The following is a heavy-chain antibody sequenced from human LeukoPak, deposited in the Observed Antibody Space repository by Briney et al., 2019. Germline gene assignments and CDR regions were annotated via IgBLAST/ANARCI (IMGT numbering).Heavy chain of an antibody. Sequence: PSETLSLTCAVSGGSISSGGYSWSWIRQPPGKGLEWIGYNYHSGSTYYNPSLKSRVTISVDRSKNQISLKLSSVTAADTAVYYCARYRLRYCGGDCPPDFDYWGQGTLVTVSS. D-gene: IGHD2-21*02. CDR3: ARYRLRYCGGDCPPDFDY. CDR1: GGSISSGGYS. V-gene: IGHV4-30-2*01. J-gene: IGHJ4*02. CDR2: NYHSGST.